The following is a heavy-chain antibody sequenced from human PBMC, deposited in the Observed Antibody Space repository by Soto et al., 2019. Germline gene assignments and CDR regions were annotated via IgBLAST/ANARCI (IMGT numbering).Heavy chain of an antibody. CDR1: GYTFTSYD. D-gene: IGHD3-22*01. J-gene: IGHJ5*02. CDR2: MNPNSGNT. CDR3: ARNTYNYDSSAYTRMHENGFDP. Sequence: GASVKVSCKASGYTFTSYDINWVRQATGQGLEWMGWMNPNSGNTGYTQKFQGRLTMTRNTSVSTAYMELSSLRSEDTAVYYCARNTYNYDSSAYTRMHENGFDPWGQGTLVTVSS. V-gene: IGHV1-8*01.